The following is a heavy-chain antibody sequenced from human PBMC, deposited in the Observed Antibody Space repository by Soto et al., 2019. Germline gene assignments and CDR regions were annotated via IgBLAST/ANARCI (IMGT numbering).Heavy chain of an antibody. CDR2: ISGSGGST. J-gene: IGHJ4*02. Sequence: GGSLRLSCAASGFTFSLFPMSWVRQAPGKGLEWVSGISGSGGSTSSADSVKGRFAISRDNSRNTLYLQMNSLRDGDTAIYYCARGFPAGKGSPPDYWGQGTLVTVSS. V-gene: IGHV3-23*01. D-gene: IGHD2-21*01. CDR3: ARGFPAGKGSPPDY. CDR1: GFTFSLFP.